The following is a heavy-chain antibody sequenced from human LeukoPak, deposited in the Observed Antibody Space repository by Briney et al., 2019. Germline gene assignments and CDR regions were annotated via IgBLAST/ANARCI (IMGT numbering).Heavy chain of an antibody. V-gene: IGHV3-9*01. Sequence: GGSLRLSCAASGFTFDDYAMPWVRQAPGKGLEWVSGISWNSGSIGYADSVKGRFTISRDNAKNSLYLQMNSLRAEDTALYYCAKDTNHYDFWSGYYNWGQGTLVTVSS. J-gene: IGHJ4*02. CDR2: ISWNSGSI. D-gene: IGHD3-3*01. CDR3: AKDTNHYDFWSGYYN. CDR1: GFTFDDYA.